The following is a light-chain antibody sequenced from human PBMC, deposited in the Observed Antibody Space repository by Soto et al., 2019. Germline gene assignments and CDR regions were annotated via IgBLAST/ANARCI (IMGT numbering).Light chain of an antibody. CDR1: SSDVGGYNY. CDR3: SSYAGSNFYV. J-gene: IGLJ1*01. V-gene: IGLV2-8*02. Sequence: QSALTQPPSASRSPGQSVTISCTGTSSDVGGYNYVSWYQHHPGKAPKFIIYDVSKRPSGVPDRFSGSKSGNTASLTVSGLQAEDEGDYYCSSYAGSNFYVFGTGTKVTVL. CDR2: DVS.